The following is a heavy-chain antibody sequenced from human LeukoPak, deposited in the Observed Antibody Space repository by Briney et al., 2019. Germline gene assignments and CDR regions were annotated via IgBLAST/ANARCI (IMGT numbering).Heavy chain of an antibody. CDR2: VNRDGSET. V-gene: IGHV3-7*01. CDR3: ARVPGGYYDFWSGYIFTPQTDY. J-gene: IGHJ4*02. D-gene: IGHD3-3*01. CDR1: GFALSSHW. Sequence: GSLRLSCAASGFALSSHWMTWVRQVPGRGPEWVANVNRDGSETYYLDSVKGRFTISKDNAKNPLYLQMNSLRAEDTAVYYCARVPGGYYDFWSGYIFTPQTDYWGQGTLVTVSS.